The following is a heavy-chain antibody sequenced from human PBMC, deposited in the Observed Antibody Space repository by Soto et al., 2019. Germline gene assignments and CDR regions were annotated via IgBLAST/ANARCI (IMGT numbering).Heavy chain of an antibody. CDR3: AKDSRYFSPQDGMDV. CDR2: ISGSGGST. V-gene: IGHV3-23*01. J-gene: IGHJ6*02. D-gene: IGHD3-9*01. Sequence: GGSLRLSCAASGFTFSSCAMGWVRQAPGRGLEWVSAISGSGGSTYYADSVKGRFTISRDNSKNTLYLQMNSLRAEDTAVYYCAKDSRYFSPQDGMDVWGQGTTVTVSS. CDR1: GFTFSSCA.